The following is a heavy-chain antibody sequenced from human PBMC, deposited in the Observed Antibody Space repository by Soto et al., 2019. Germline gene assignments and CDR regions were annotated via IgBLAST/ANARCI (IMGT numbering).Heavy chain of an antibody. CDR2: INAGNGNT. Sequence: QVQLVQSGAEEKKPGASVKVSCKASGYTFTSYAMHWLRQAPGQRLEWMGWINAGNGNTKYSQKFQGRVTITRDTLASTAYMDLSSLRSEDTAVYYCARSFVVVIALDYWGQGTLVPVSS. CDR1: GYTFTSYA. D-gene: IGHD2-21*01. J-gene: IGHJ4*02. CDR3: ARSFVVVIALDY. V-gene: IGHV1-3*05.